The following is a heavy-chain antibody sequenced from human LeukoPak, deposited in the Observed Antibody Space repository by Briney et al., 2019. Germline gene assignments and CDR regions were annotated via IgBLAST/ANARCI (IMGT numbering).Heavy chain of an antibody. CDR2: INHSGST. J-gene: IGHJ4*02. CDR1: GGSFSGYY. CDR3: ARVGDGYHLGY. Sequence: SETLSLTCAVYGGSFSGYYWSWIRQPPGKGLEWIGEINHSGSTNYNPSLKSRVTISVDTSKNQFSLKLSSVTAADTAVYYCARVGDGYHLGYWGQGTLVTVSS. V-gene: IGHV4-34*01. D-gene: IGHD5-24*01.